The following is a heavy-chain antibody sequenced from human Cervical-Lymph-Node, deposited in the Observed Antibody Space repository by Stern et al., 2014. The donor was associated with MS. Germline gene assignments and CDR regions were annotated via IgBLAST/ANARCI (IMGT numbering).Heavy chain of an antibody. V-gene: IGHV3-33*01. CDR3: ARDRGWELDAFDI. D-gene: IGHD1-26*01. CDR2: IWYDGSNK. CDR1: GFTFSSYG. J-gene: IGHJ3*02. Sequence: VHLVESGGGVVQPGRSLRLSCAASGFTFSSYGMHWVRQAPGKGLEWVAVIWYDGSNKYYADSVKGRFTISRDNSKNTLYLQMNSLRAEDTAVYYCARDRGWELDAFDIWGQGTMVTVSS.